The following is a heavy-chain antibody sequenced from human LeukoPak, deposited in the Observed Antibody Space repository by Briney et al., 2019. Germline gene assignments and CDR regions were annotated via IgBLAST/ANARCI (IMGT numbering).Heavy chain of an antibody. D-gene: IGHD6-25*01. Sequence: ASVKVSCKASGYTFTSYGISWVRQAPGQGLEWMGWISAYNGNTNYAQKLQGRVTMTTDTSTSTVYMELNSLKSEDTAVYFCARVGTAAATADYWGQGTLVTVSS. CDR3: ARVGTAAATADY. CDR2: ISAYNGNT. CDR1: GYTFTSYG. J-gene: IGHJ4*02. V-gene: IGHV1-18*01.